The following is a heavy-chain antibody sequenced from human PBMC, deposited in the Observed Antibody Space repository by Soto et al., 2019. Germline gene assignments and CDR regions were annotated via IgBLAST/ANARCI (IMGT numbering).Heavy chain of an antibody. Sequence: SETLSLTCTVSGGSISSYYWSWIRQPPGKGLEWIGYIYYSGSTNYNPSLKSRVTISVDTSKNQFSLRLSSVTAADTAVYYCARDRDSSSRGRWYVFDIWGRGKMVTVS. V-gene: IGHV4-59*01. D-gene: IGHD6-6*01. J-gene: IGHJ3*02. CDR3: ARDRDSSSRGRWYVFDI. CDR1: GGSISSYY. CDR2: IYYSGST.